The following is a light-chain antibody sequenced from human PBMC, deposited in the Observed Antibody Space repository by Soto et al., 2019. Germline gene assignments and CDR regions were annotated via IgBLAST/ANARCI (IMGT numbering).Light chain of an antibody. J-gene: IGKJ2*01. V-gene: IGKV1-39*01. CDR3: QESYSTPYT. CDR1: QSISTY. Sequence: DIQMTQSPSSLSASLGDRVTVTCRASQSISTYLNWYQQKPGKAPKLLIYAASSLQSGVPSRFSGSVSETDFTLTISSLQPEDFATYFCQESYSTPYTFGLGTKLEIK. CDR2: AAS.